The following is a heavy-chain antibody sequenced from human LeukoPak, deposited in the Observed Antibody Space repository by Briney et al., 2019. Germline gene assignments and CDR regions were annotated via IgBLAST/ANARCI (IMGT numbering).Heavy chain of an antibody. D-gene: IGHD2-15*01. CDR3: ARAYCSGGSCYPQGWFDP. CDR2: IYYSGST. CDR1: GGSISSSSYY. Sequence: SETLSLTCTVSGGSISSSSYYWGWIRQPPGKGLEWIGSIYYSGSTYYNPSLKSRVTISVDTSKNQFSLKLSSVTAADTAVYYCARAYCSGGSCYPQGWFDPWGQGTLVPVSS. V-gene: IGHV4-39*07. J-gene: IGHJ5*02.